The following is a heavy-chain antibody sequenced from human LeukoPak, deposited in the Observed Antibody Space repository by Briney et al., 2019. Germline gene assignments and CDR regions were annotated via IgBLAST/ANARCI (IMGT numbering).Heavy chain of an antibody. Sequence: GGSLILSCAASGFTFSGYWMHWARQGPGKGLVWVSKISGDGKITTYADSVKGRFTISRDNAKNTLYLQLNSLRAEDTAVYYCARGTNDWKGIDYWGQGPQVTVSS. CDR3: ARGTNDWKGIDY. CDR1: GFTFSGYW. V-gene: IGHV3-74*03. D-gene: IGHD1-1*01. J-gene: IGHJ4*02. CDR2: ISGDGKIT.